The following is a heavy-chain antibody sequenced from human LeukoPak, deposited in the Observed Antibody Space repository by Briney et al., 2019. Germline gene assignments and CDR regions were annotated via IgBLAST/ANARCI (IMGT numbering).Heavy chain of an antibody. Sequence: GGSLRLSCGASGITFSSYSMNWVRQAPGKGLEWVANIKQDGSEKYYVDSVKGRFTISRDNAKNSLYLQMNSLRAEDTAVYYCAREAAFYYYGMDVWGQGTTVTVSS. CDR2: IKQDGSEK. D-gene: IGHD6-13*01. J-gene: IGHJ6*02. CDR3: AREAAFYYYGMDV. V-gene: IGHV3-7*01. CDR1: GITFSSYS.